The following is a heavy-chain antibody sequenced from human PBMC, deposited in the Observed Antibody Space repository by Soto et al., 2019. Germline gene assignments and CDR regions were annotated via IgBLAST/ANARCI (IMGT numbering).Heavy chain of an antibody. D-gene: IGHD6-19*01. V-gene: IGHV3-33*01. J-gene: IGHJ4*02. CDR1: GFTFSSYG. Sequence: GGSLRLSCAASGFTFSSYGMHWVRQAPGKGLEWVAVIWYDGSNKYYADSVKGRFTISRDNSKNTLYLKMNSLRAEDTAVYYCARGRAVAGPIDFDYWGQGTLVTVSS. CDR2: IWYDGSNK. CDR3: ARGRAVAGPIDFDY.